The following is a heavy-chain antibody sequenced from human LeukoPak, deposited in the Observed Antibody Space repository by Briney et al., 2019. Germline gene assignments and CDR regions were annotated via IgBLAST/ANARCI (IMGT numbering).Heavy chain of an antibody. V-gene: IGHV4-31*03. J-gene: IGHJ6*02. CDR3: ARSRWLLGYYYCGMDV. D-gene: IGHD3-22*01. Sequence: SETLSLTCTVSGGSISSGGYYWSWIRQHPGKGLEWIGYIYYSGSTYYNPSLKSRVTISVDTSKNQFSLKLSSVTAADTAVYYCARSRWLLGYYYCGMDVWGQGTTVTVSS. CDR2: IYYSGST. CDR1: GGSISSGGYY.